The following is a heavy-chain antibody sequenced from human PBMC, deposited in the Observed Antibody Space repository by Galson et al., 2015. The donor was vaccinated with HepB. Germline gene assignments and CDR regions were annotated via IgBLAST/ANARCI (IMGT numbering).Heavy chain of an antibody. J-gene: IGHJ3*02. V-gene: IGHV5-51*01. CDR3: ARRGPWQAFDI. CDR1: GYSFTNYW. Sequence: QSGAEVKKPGESLKISCKVSGYSFTNYWIGWVRQMPGKGLEWMKIIYPGDSDTRYSPSFQNQVTISVDKSISTVYLQWSSLKASDTAMYYCARRGPWQAFDIWGQGTMVTVSS. CDR2: IYPGDSDT. D-gene: IGHD5-24*01.